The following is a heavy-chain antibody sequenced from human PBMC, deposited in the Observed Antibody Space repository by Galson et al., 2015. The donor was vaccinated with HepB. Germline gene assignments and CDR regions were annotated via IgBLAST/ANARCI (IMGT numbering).Heavy chain of an antibody. V-gene: IGHV3-7*03. Sequence: LRLSCAASGSTFSGRWMSWVRQAPGKGPEWVANINRDGSQRSYADSVRGRFAISRDNAKNSLYLEMNSLRAEDTAVYFCIYSAGDCWGQGTLVTVSS. CDR2: INRDGSQR. J-gene: IGHJ4*02. CDR3: IYSAGDC. CDR1: GSTFSGRW. D-gene: IGHD5-12*01.